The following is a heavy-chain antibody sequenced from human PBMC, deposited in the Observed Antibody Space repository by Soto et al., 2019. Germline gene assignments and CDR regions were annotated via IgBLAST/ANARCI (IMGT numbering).Heavy chain of an antibody. J-gene: IGHJ4*02. CDR3: ATQFHYYLDY. CDR2: IYYSGST. CDR1: DGSISSSRYY. Sequence: PLETLSLTCTVSDGSISSSRYYWGWIRQPPGKGLEWIGSIYYSGSTYYNPPLKSRVTISVDTSKNQFSLKLSSVTAADTAVYYCATQFHYYLDYWGQGTLVTVSS. V-gene: IGHV4-39*01. D-gene: IGHD2-21*01.